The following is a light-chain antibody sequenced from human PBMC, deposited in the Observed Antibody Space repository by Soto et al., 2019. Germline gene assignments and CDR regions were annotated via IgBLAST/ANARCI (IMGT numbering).Light chain of an antibody. CDR2: TSG. Sequence: IHMTQSPSSLSASVGDRVTITCRASQRITTYLNWYPQKPGEAPKLLISTSGTLQRGVPSRFTGSGSGTDFTLTITGLQRADFATYFCQQAYNTPYTFGQGTKLEIK. J-gene: IGKJ2*01. V-gene: IGKV1-39*01. CDR3: QQAYNTPYT. CDR1: QRITTY.